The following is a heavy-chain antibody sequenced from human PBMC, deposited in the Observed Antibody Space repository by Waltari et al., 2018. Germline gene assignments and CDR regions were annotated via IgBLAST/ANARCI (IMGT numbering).Heavy chain of an antibody. CDR1: GGSFSGYY. CDR3: ASSYALDAFDI. V-gene: IGHV4-34*01. CDR2: INHRGSP. J-gene: IGHJ3*02. Sequence: QVQLQQWGAGLLKPSETLSLTCAVYGGSFSGYYWSWIRQPPGKGLEWIGEINHRGSPNYNPSLKSRVTISVDTSKNQFSLKLSSVTAADTAVYYCASSYALDAFDIWGQGTMVTVSS. D-gene: IGHD2-2*01.